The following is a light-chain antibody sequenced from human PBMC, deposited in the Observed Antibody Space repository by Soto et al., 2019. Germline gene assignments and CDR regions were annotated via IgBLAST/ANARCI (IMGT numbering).Light chain of an antibody. CDR3: QHRGSWPQFT. J-gene: IGKJ3*01. CDR1: QSVRSY. CDR2: GAS. V-gene: IGKV3-11*01. Sequence: EIVLTQSPATLSLSPGERATLSCRASQSVRSYLAWYQQKPGQAPRLLIYGASNRATGIPDRFSGSGSGTDFTLPISSLEPEDSAVYYCQHRGSWPQFTVGPGTKVEIK.